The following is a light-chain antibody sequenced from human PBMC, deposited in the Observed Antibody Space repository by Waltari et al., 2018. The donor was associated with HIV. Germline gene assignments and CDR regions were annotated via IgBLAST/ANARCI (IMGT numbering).Light chain of an antibody. CDR2: RNS. Sequence: QSVLTQPPSASGTPGHRVTISCSGSSSNIGSYTVNWYQHLPATAPKLLIFRNSQRPLGVPDRFSASKSGTSGSRANSGLQSEDEADYYCAAWDDSLNGYVFGTGTRVTVL. V-gene: IGLV1-44*01. CDR1: SSNIGSYT. CDR3: AAWDDSLNGYV. J-gene: IGLJ1*01.